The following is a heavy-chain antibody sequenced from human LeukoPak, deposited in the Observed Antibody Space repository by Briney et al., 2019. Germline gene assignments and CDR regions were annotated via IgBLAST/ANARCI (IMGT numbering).Heavy chain of an antibody. J-gene: IGHJ6*03. Sequence: ASVKVSCKASGYTFTSYDINWVRQATGQGLEWMGWINPNSGDTKYAQKFQGRVTMTRDTSNNTVYMDLTRLIFDDTAMYYCARDGVFRFEVGDVYYYYMDVWGKGTTVTISS. D-gene: IGHD2-21*02. CDR2: INPNSGDT. CDR3: ARDGVFRFEVGDVYYYYMDV. CDR1: GYTFTSYD. V-gene: IGHV1-2*02.